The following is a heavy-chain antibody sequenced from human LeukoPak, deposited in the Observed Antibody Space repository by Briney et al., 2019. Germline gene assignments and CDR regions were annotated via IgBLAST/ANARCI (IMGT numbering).Heavy chain of an antibody. J-gene: IGHJ4*02. CDR1: VVTFSSYG. CDR3: AKENVRNSDIMTGYYTDYFDY. Sequence: PGRSLRLSCAASVVTFSSYGMDGVRRAPGEGLGWGSGISYDGSNKHYEDSVKGRFNISRDNSKNPLYLQMNSLTAEDNSVYYCAKENVRNSDIMTGYYTDYFDYWGQGTLVTVSS. D-gene: IGHD3-9*01. CDR2: ISYDGSNK. V-gene: IGHV3-30*18.